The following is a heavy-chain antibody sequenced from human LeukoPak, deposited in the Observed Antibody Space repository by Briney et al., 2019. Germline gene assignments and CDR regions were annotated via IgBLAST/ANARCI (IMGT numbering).Heavy chain of an antibody. V-gene: IGHV3-23*01. CDR3: AKEVGGCSSTSCYYYGMDL. CDR2: ISGSGDNT. J-gene: IGHJ6*02. D-gene: IGHD2-2*01. CDR1: GFTFSSYA. Sequence: GGSLRLSCAASGFTFSSYAMSWVRQAPGKGLGWVSAISGSGDNTYYADSVKGRFTISRDNSKNTLYLQMNSLRAEDTAVYYCAKEVGGCSSTSCYYYGMDLWGQGTTVTVSS.